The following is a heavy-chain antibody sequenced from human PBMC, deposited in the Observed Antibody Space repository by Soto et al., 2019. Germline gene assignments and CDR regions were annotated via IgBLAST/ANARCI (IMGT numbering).Heavy chain of an antibody. D-gene: IGHD2-15*01. CDR1: GGSISRYF. J-gene: IGHJ3*02. Sequence: SETLSLTCTVSGGSISRYFWIWIRQPPGKGLEWIGYMSNTGSTIYNPSLKSRVTISSDTSKNHFSLELSSVTAADTAVYYCARYSSTDVGGLLAARPIGAFDIWGPGTVVT. CDR2: MSNTGST. CDR3: ARYSSTDVGGLLAARPIGAFDI. V-gene: IGHV4-59*08.